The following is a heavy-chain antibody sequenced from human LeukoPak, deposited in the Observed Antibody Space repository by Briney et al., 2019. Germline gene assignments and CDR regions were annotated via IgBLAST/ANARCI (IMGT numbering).Heavy chain of an antibody. CDR2: INRDGDST. D-gene: IGHD6-13*01. CDR1: GFAFDDYG. CDR3: PKHHPAAAGADASDI. J-gene: IGHJ3*02. V-gene: IGHV3-20*04. Sequence: GGSLRLSCAASGFAFDDYGMSGVREGPGKGLEWGSAINRDGDSTGYADSVEGRFTISRDNATNSLYLQLHRLRAEDTALYYCPKHHPAAAGADASDISGHGTMATVPS.